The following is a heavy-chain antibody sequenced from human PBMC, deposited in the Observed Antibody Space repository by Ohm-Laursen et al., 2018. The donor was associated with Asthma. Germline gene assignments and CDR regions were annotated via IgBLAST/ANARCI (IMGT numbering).Heavy chain of an antibody. CDR1: GFSFSSYA. V-gene: IGHV3-30*18. J-gene: IGHJ6*02. CDR3: AKGIVPVYYYGLDV. D-gene: IGHD1-26*01. CDR2: ISYDGSAE. Sequence: SLRLSCAASGFSFSSYAMHWVRQAPGKGLECVALISYDGSAESYADSVKGRFTISRDNFKNTVHLDMNSLRAEDTAVYHCAKGIVPVYYYGLDVWGQGTTVTVSS.